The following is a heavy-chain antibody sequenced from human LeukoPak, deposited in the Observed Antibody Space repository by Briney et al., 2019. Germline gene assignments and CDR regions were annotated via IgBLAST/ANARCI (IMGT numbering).Heavy chain of an antibody. CDR1: GGSISSSSYY. CDR3: ARDPITIFGASPRMRFDP. Sequence: SETLSLTCAVSGGSISSSSYYWGWIRQPPGKGLEWIGSIYYSGSPYYNPSLQSRVTTSVDTSKNQFSLKLSSVTAADTAVYYCARDPITIFGASPRMRFDPRGQGTLVTVSS. V-gene: IGHV4-39*02. D-gene: IGHD3-3*01. CDR2: IYYSGSP. J-gene: IGHJ5*02.